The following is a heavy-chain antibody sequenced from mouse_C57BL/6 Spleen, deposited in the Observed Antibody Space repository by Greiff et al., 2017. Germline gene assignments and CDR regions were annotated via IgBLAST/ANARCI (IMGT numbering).Heavy chain of an antibody. CDR3: TSGGFAY. V-gene: IGHV1-15*01. CDR2: IDPETGGT. J-gene: IGHJ3*01. Sequence: VQLQQSGAELVRPGASVTLSCKASGYTFTDYEMHWVKQTPVHGLEWIGAIDPETGGTAYNQKFKGKAILTADKSSSTAYMERRSPTSEDSAVYYCTSGGFAYWGQGTLVTVSA. CDR1: GYTFTDYE.